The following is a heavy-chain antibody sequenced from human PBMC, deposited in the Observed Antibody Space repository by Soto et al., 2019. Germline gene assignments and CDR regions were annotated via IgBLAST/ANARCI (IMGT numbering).Heavy chain of an antibody. V-gene: IGHV3-30*18. D-gene: IGHD3-3*01. CDR3: ANTPRASYYDFWSGYTIYGMDV. CDR1: GFTFSSYG. CDR2: ISYDGSNK. Sequence: VQLVESGGGVVQPGRSLRLSCAASGFTFSSYGMHWVRQAPGKGLEWVAVISYDGSNKYYADSVKGRFTISRDNSKNTLYLQMNSLRAEDTAVYYCANTPRASYYDFWSGYTIYGMDVWGQGTTVTVSS. J-gene: IGHJ6*02.